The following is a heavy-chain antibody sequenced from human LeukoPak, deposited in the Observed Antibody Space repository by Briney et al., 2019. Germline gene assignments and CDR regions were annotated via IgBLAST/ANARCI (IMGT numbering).Heavy chain of an antibody. CDR2: IVVGSGNT. CDR1: GYTFTGYY. V-gene: IGHV1-58*02. Sequence: SVKVSCKASGYTFTGYYMHWVRQAPGQGLEWIGWIVVGSGNTNYAQKFQERVTITRDMSTSTAYMELSSLRSEDTAVYYCAAEGAAGTTRYYFDYWGQGTLVTVSS. J-gene: IGHJ4*02. CDR3: AAEGAAGTTRYYFDY. D-gene: IGHD6-13*01.